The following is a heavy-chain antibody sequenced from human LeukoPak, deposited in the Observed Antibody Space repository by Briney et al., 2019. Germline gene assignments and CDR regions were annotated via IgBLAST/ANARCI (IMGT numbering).Heavy chain of an antibody. CDR1: GFNFGSYG. Sequence: GRSLRLSCAASGFNFGSYGMHWVRQAPGKGLEWVAVIWYDGSKEYYADSVKGRFTISRDNSKNTLYLQMNSLRAEDTSVYYCARGAHIQDSGTYYFYYFDYWGQGTLVTVSS. CDR2: IWYDGSKE. J-gene: IGHJ4*02. V-gene: IGHV3-33*01. CDR3: ARGAHIQDSGTYYFYYFDY. D-gene: IGHD3-10*01.